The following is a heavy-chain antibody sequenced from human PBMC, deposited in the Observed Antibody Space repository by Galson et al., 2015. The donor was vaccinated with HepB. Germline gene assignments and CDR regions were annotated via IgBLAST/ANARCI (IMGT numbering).Heavy chain of an antibody. CDR3: ARDQAGSWAGNYYAMDV. CDR1: GYTFSSYG. Sequence: SVKVSCKASGYTFSSYGITWVRQAPGQGLEWMGWISAYSGNRNFAQNLKGRVTMTTDTSTTTAYMELRGLRSDDTATYYCARDQAGSWAGNYYAMDVWGQGTTVTVSS. D-gene: IGHD6-19*01. V-gene: IGHV1-18*04. CDR2: ISAYSGNR. J-gene: IGHJ6*02.